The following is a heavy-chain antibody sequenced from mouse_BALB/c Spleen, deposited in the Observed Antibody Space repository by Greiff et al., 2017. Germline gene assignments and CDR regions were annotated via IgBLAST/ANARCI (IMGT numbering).Heavy chain of an antibody. J-gene: IGHJ4*01. Sequence: EVQLQESGPGLVKPSQSLSLTCTVTGYSITSDYAWNWIRQFPGNKLEWMGYISYSGSTSYNPSLKSRISITRDTSKNQFFLQLNSVTTEDTATYYCARSDGNYKDYAMDYWGQGTSVTVSS. V-gene: IGHV3-2*02. CDR3: ARSDGNYKDYAMDY. CDR1: GYSITSDYA. CDR2: ISYSGST. D-gene: IGHD2-1*01.